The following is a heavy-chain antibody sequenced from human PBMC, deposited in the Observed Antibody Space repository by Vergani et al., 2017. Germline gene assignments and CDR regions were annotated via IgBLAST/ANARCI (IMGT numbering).Heavy chain of an antibody. Sequence: EVQLVETGGGLIQPGGSLRLSCAASGFTVSSNYMSWVRQAPGKGLEWVSVIYSGGSTYYADSVKGRFTISRDNSKNTLYLQMNSLRAVDTAVYYCARTDRTGYYFDYWGQGTLVTVSS. D-gene: IGHD7-27*01. CDR1: GFTVSSNY. V-gene: IGHV3-53*02. CDR2: IYSGGST. CDR3: ARTDRTGYYFDY. J-gene: IGHJ4*02.